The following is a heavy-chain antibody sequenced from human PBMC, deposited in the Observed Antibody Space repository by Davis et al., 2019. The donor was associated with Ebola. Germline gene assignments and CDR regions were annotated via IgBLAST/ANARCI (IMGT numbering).Heavy chain of an antibody. CDR1: VITFSSYA. Sequence: PGGSLRLSCTDSVITFSSYAMTWARQAPGKGLEWVSAISGSGGSTYYADSVKGRFTISRDNSKTTLYLQMNSLRAEDTAVYYCAKSGLSFGVVKYHYGMDVWGKGTTVTVSS. J-gene: IGHJ6*04. CDR3: AKSGLSFGVVKYHYGMDV. CDR2: ISGSGGST. V-gene: IGHV3-23*01. D-gene: IGHD3-3*01.